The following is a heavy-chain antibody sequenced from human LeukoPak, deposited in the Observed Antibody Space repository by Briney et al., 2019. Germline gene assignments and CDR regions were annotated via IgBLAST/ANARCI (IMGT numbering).Heavy chain of an antibody. D-gene: IGHD2-2*02. J-gene: IGHJ1*01. CDR3: ASPKYCSSTSCYIRDARYFQH. Sequence: SETLSLTCAVSGYSISNGYYWGWIRQPPGKGLEWIGSIYHSGSTYYNPSLKSRVTISVDTSKNQFSLKLSSVTAADTAVYYCASPKYCSSTSCYIRDARYFQHWGQGTLVTVSS. CDR1: GYSISNGYY. CDR2: IYHSGST. V-gene: IGHV4-38-2*01.